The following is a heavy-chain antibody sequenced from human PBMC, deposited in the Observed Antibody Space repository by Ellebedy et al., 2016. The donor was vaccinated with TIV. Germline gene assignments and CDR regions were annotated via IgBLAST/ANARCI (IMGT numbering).Heavy chain of an antibody. CDR2: ISGSGGYK. D-gene: IGHD1-1*01. Sequence: GESLKISCAASGFLFSDYYMSWIRQAPGKGLEWVADISGSGGYKNYADSVKGRFTISRDNTKSSLYLQMNSLRDEDTAIYYCARWTAATGGVLRYWGQGALVTVSS. CDR1: GFLFSDYY. J-gene: IGHJ4*02. CDR3: ARWTAATGGVLRY. V-gene: IGHV3-11*03.